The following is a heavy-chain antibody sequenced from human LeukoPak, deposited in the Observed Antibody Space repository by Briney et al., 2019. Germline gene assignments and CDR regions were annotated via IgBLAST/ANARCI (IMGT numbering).Heavy chain of an antibody. J-gene: IGHJ4*02. Sequence: RGSLRLSCAASGFIFSGYWMSWVRQAPGKGLEWVANIRQDGSDTYYLDSVRGRFTISKDNAKNSLFLQMNSLRAEDTAVYYCARDRVPDYWGQGTLVTVSS. CDR1: GFIFSGYW. D-gene: IGHD1-1*01. CDR2: IRQDGSDT. V-gene: IGHV3-7*04. CDR3: ARDRVPDY.